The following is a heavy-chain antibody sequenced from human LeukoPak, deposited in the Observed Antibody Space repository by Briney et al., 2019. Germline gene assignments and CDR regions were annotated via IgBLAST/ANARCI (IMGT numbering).Heavy chain of an antibody. V-gene: IGHV1-18*01. D-gene: IGHD2-21*01. CDR1: GYTFTSYG. J-gene: IGHJ6*02. CDR3: ARDDSTYYYYGMDV. CDR2: ISAYNGNT. Sequence: ASVKVSCKASGYTFTSYGISWVRQAPGQGLEWMGWISAYNGNTNYAQELQGRVTMTTDTSTSTAYMELRSLRSDDTAVYYCARDDSTYYYYGMDVWGQGTTVTVSS.